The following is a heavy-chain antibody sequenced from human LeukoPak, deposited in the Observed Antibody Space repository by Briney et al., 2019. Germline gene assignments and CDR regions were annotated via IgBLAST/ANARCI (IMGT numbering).Heavy chain of an antibody. Sequence: ASVKISCKASGYTFTSYYMHWVRQAPGQGLEWVGIINPSGGSTSYAQKFQGRVTMTRDTSTSTVYMELSSLRSEDTAVYYCARHGRLGNIMITFGGVIDYWGQGTLVTVSS. V-gene: IGHV1-46*01. D-gene: IGHD3-16*01. CDR3: ARHGRLGNIMITFGGVIDY. J-gene: IGHJ4*02. CDR2: INPSGGST. CDR1: GYTFTSYY.